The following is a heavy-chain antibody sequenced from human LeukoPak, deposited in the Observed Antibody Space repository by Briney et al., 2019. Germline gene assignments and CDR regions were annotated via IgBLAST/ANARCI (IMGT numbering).Heavy chain of an antibody. CDR2: INSDGSST. D-gene: IGHD6-13*01. V-gene: IGHV3-74*01. CDR1: GFTFSSYW. J-gene: IGHJ3*02. Sequence: PGGSLRLSCAASGFTFSSYWMHWVRQAPGKGLVWVSRINSDGSSTSYPDSVKGRFTISRDNAKNTLYLQMNSLRAEDTAVYYCARSYSRGDAFDIWGQGTMVTVSS. CDR3: ARSYSRGDAFDI.